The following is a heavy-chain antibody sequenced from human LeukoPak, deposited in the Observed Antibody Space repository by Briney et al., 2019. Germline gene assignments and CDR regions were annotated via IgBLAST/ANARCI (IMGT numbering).Heavy chain of an antibody. D-gene: IGHD3-3*01. V-gene: IGHV4-61*02. CDR3: ARDFWN. Sequence: SQTLSPTCTVSGGSISSGSYYWSWIRQPAGKGLEWIGRIYTSGSTNYNPSLKSRVTISVDTSKNQFSLKLSSVTAADTAVYYCARDFWNWGQGTLVTVSS. J-gene: IGHJ4*02. CDR2: IYTSGST. CDR1: GGSISSGSYY.